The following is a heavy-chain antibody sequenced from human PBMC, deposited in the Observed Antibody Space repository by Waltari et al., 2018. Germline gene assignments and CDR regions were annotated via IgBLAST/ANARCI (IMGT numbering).Heavy chain of an antibody. Sequence: EVHLVQSGGLVAEPGGSLRLSCAASGFTFKKFSMHWVRQRPGKGLEGLSVIQGNGRASLYADSVGGRFIVSRDNNRNSLYLQMNGLSAEDTALYYCAKEHDTGWPTLDSWGQGTLVTVYS. CDR1: GFTFKKFS. D-gene: IGHD6-19*01. CDR3: AKEHDTGWPTLDS. V-gene: IGHV3-43*01. J-gene: IGHJ4*02. CDR2: IQGNGRAS.